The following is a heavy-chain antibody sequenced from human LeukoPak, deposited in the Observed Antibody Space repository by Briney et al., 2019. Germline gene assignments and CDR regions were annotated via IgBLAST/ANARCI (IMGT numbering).Heavy chain of an antibody. CDR1: GFTFSSYA. Sequence: PGGSLRLSCAASGFTFSSYAMHWVRQAPGKGLEWVANLKEDGSEKDYVDSVKGRFTISRDNTKHSLYLQMNSLRAEDTAVYYCARVGLGVGSGRKASGFDPWGQGTLVTVSS. D-gene: IGHD3-10*01. CDR3: ARVGLGVGSGRKASGFDP. CDR2: LKEDGSEK. V-gene: IGHV3-7*01. J-gene: IGHJ5*02.